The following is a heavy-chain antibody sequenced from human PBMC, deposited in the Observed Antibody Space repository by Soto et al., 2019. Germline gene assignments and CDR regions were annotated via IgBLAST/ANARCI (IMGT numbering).Heavy chain of an antibody. CDR1: GGSFSGYY. V-gene: IGHV4-34*01. D-gene: IGHD6-19*01. CDR3: ARENSGWYGAAFDI. CDR2: INHSGST. J-gene: IGHJ3*02. Sequence: PSETLSLTCAVYGGSFSGYYCSWIRQPPGKGLEWIGEINHSGSTNYNPSLKSRVTISVDTSKNKFSLKLSSVTAADTAVYYCARENSGWYGAAFDIRGQGTMVTVSS.